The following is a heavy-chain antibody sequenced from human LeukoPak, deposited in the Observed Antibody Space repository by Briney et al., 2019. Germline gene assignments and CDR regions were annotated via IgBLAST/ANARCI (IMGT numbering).Heavy chain of an antibody. CDR2: IRYDGSNK. J-gene: IGHJ4*02. CDR3: ANLITMVRGVIQTPFDY. D-gene: IGHD3-10*01. CDR1: GFTFSSYS. Sequence: GGSLRLSCAASGFTFSSYSMNWVRQAPGKGLEWVAFIRYDGSNKYYADSVKDRFTISRDNSKNTLYLQMNSLRAEDTAVYYCANLITMVRGVIQTPFDYWGQGTLVTVSS. V-gene: IGHV3-30*02.